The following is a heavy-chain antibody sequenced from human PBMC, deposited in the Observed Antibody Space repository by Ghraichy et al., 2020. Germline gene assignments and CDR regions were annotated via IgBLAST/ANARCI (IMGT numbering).Heavy chain of an antibody. CDR1: GFTFSSYA. CDR3: ARGLTALNYYYDSSGYSVDY. Sequence: GGSLRLSCAASGFTFSSYAMHWVRQAPGKGLEWVAVISYDGSNKYYADSVKGRFTISRDNSKNTLYLQMNSLRAEDTAVYYCARGLTALNYYYDSSGYSVDYWGQGTLVTVSS. J-gene: IGHJ4*02. D-gene: IGHD3-22*01. CDR2: ISYDGSNK. V-gene: IGHV3-30-3*01.